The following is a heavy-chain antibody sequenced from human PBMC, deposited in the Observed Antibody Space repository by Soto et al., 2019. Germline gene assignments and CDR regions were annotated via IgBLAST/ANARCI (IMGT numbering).Heavy chain of an antibody. CDR3: ASSHSGGTLFY. Sequence: PSETLSLTCTVSGGSISSYYWIWIRQPPGKGLEWIGYIYYSGSTNYNPSLKSRVTISVDTSKNQFSLKLSSVTAADTAVYYCASSHSGGTLFYWGQGTLVTVSS. CDR2: IYYSGST. D-gene: IGHD2-15*01. V-gene: IGHV4-59*01. J-gene: IGHJ4*02. CDR1: GGSISSYY.